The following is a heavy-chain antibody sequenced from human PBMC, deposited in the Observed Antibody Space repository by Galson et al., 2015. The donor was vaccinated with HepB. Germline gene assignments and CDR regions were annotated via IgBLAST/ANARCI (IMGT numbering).Heavy chain of an antibody. J-gene: IGHJ4*02. D-gene: IGHD5-12*01. V-gene: IGHV3-48*04. CDR3: VFPRGYDLKPPEY. CDR2: IGSSSTTI. Sequence: SLRLSCAASTFVFSTYSMNWVRQAPGKGLEWVSYIGSSSTTIYYADSVKGRFTISRDNAKNSLYLQMNSLRAEDTAVYYCVFPRGYDLKPPEYWGQGTLVTVSS. CDR1: TFVFSTYS.